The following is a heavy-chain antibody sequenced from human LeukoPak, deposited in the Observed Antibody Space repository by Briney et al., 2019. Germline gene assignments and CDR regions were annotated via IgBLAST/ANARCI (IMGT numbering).Heavy chain of an antibody. CDR3: ARTLPPRRARFDP. V-gene: IGHV4-59*11. CDR2: IYYSGST. CDR1: GGSIRSHY. Sequence: SETLSLTCCVSGGSIRSHYWCWMRQPPGEGLEGSGYIYYSGSTNYNPSLKSRVTLSVDTSENQFSLKLSSVTAADTAVYYCARTLPPRRARFDPWGQETLVTVSS. J-gene: IGHJ5*02.